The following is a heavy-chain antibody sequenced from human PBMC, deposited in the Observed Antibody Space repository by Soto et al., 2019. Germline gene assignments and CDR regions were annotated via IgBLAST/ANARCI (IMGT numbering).Heavy chain of an antibody. CDR2: VYNSGST. D-gene: IGHD2-2*01. J-gene: IGHJ1*01. V-gene: IGHV4-59*01. Sequence: QVQLQESGPGLVKPSETLSLTCNVCSGSISSYYWSWIRQPPGKGLEYIGHVYNSGSTIHSPSLKSRATISVDTSKNQFSLKLTSVTAADTAVYYCAGGSSLCWECFHHWGQGIRITVSS. CDR1: SGSISSYY. CDR3: AGGSSLCWECFHH.